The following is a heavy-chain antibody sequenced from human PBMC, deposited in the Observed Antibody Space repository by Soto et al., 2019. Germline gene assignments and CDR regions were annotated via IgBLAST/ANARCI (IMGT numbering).Heavy chain of an antibody. CDR3: TTDLKHLRSIAAAELDY. D-gene: IGHD6-13*01. Sequence: PGGSLRLSCAASGFTFSNAWMNWVRQAPGKGLEWVGRIKSKTDGGTTDYAAPVKGRFTISRDDSKNTLYLQMNSLKTEDTAVYYCTTDLKHLRSIAAAELDYWGQGTLVTVSS. J-gene: IGHJ4*02. CDR2: IKSKTDGGTT. V-gene: IGHV3-15*07. CDR1: GFTFSNAW.